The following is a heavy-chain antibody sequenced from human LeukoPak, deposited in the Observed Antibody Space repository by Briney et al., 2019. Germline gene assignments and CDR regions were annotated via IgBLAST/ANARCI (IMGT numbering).Heavy chain of an antibody. CDR2: ISSSSSYI. J-gene: IGHJ4*02. V-gene: IGHV3-21*01. CDR3: AKDRGATLDY. D-gene: IGHD1-26*01. CDR1: GFTFSSYS. Sequence: GGSLRLSCAASGFTFSSYSMNWVRQAPGKGLEWVSSISSSSSYISYADSVRGRFTISRDNAKNSLYLQMNSLRAEDTAVYYCAKDRGATLDYWGQGTLVTVSS.